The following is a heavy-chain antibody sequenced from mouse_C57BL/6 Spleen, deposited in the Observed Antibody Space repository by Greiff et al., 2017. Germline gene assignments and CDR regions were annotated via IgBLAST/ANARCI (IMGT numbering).Heavy chain of an antibody. CDR2: IDPETGGT. CDR1: GYTFTDYE. J-gene: IGHJ2*01. D-gene: IGHD1-1*01. V-gene: IGHV1-15*01. CDR3: TRGDYGSGY. Sequence: QVQLQQSGAELVRPGASVTLSCKASGYTFTDYEMHWVKQTPVHGLEWIGAIDPETGGTAYNQKFKGKAILTADKSSSTAYMELRSLTSADSAVYYCTRGDYGSGYWGQGTTLTVSS.